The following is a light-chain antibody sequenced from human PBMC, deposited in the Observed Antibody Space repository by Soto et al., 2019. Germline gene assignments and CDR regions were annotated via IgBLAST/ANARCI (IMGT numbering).Light chain of an antibody. J-gene: IGKJ1*01. CDR2: GAS. CDR3: QQYGSSPWT. V-gene: IGKV3-20*01. CDR1: QSVSSSC. Sequence: EIVLTQSPGTLSLSPGERPTLSCRASQSVSSSCLAWYQQKPGQAPRLLIYGASTRATGIPDRFSGSGSGTDFTLTISRVEPEDFEVYYCQQYGSSPWTFGQGTKVDIK.